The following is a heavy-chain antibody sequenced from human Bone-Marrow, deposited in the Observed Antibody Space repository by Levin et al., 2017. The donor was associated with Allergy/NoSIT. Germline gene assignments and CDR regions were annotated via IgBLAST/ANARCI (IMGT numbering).Heavy chain of an antibody. V-gene: IGHV3-11*01. CDR3: AKLRFNPSVADF. J-gene: IGHJ4*02. D-gene: IGHD2-21*01. CDR2: ISSRSTTT. Sequence: SCVASGLRFSDFYMAWIRQVAGRRLQWVAYISSRSTTTFYIDSVKGRFVISRDNAKNSLFLDMNFLTVEDTATYFCAKLRFNPSVADFWGQGTVVSVSS. CDR1: GLRFSDFY.